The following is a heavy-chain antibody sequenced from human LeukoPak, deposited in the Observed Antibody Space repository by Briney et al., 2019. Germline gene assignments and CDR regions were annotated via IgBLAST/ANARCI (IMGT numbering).Heavy chain of an antibody. Sequence: PSETLSLTCTVSGGSISSSSDYWGWIRQPPGKGLEWIGSIYYSGSTYYNPSLKSRVTISVDTSKNQFSLKLGSVTAADTAVYYCARARRGYSGYDPQESFDYWGPGNLVAVSS. CDR2: IYYSGST. V-gene: IGHV4-39*07. J-gene: IGHJ4*02. D-gene: IGHD5-12*01. CDR1: GGSISSSSDY. CDR3: ARARRGYSGYDPQESFDY.